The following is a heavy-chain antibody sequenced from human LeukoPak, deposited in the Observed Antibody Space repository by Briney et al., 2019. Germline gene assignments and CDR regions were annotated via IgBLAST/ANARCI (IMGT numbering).Heavy chain of an antibody. Sequence: PSETLSLTCTVSGGSIRNYYWSWIRQPPGKGLEWIGYIYYSGSTNYNPSLKSRVTMSVDTSRNQFSLKVTSVSAADTAVYYCARRDIGNHFDYWGQGVLVTVSS. V-gene: IGHV4-59*01. D-gene: IGHD1-26*01. CDR2: IYYSGST. CDR3: ARRDIGNHFDY. J-gene: IGHJ4*02. CDR1: GGSIRNYY.